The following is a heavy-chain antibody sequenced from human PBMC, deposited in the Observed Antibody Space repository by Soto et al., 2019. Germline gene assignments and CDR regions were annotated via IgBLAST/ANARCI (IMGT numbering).Heavy chain of an antibody. V-gene: IGHV3-33*01. CDR2: IWYDGSNK. CDR3: AREAFQEPFFDY. Sequence: QVQLVESGGGVVQPGRSLRLSCAASGFTFSSYGMHWVRQAPGKGLEWVADIWYDGSNKYYADSVKGRFTISRDNSKNRLYLQMNSLRAEDTAVYYCAREAFQEPFFDYWGQATLVTVAS. CDR1: GFTFSSYG. D-gene: IGHD1-26*01. J-gene: IGHJ4*02.